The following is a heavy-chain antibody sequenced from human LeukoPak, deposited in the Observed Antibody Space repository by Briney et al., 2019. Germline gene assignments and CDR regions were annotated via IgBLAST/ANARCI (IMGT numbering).Heavy chain of an antibody. CDR3: MNPNHYGSGR. CDR2: ISNNGGDT. J-gene: IGHJ4*02. V-gene: IGHV3-64D*06. CDR1: GFTLSSYV. Sequence: GGSLRLSCSVSGFTLSSYVMHWVRQAPGKGLESVSGISNNGGDTYYADSVKGRFTIPRDNSENTLYLQMSSLRPEDTAVYYCMNPNHYGSGRWGQGTLVTVSS. D-gene: IGHD3-10*01.